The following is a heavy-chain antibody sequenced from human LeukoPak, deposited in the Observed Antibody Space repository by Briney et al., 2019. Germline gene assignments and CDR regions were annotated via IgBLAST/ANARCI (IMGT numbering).Heavy chain of an antibody. J-gene: IGHJ4*02. V-gene: IGHV4-61*01. CDR1: GGSVSSNIYY. CDR2: IYYSGST. Sequence: ETLSLTCTVSGGSVSSNIYYWNWIRQPPGKGLEWIGYIYYSGSTNYNPSLKSRVTISVDTSKNQFSLKLTSLTAADTAVYYCAREDSSGYLGYWGQGTLVTVSS. D-gene: IGHD3-22*01. CDR3: AREDSSGYLGY.